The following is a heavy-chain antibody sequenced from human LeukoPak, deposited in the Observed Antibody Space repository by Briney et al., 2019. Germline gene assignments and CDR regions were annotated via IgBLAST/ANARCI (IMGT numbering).Heavy chain of an antibody. D-gene: IGHD3-10*01. Sequence: GGSLRLSCAASGFTFSSYWMHWVRQAPGKGLEWVSVLYSSGSTYYADSVKGRFTISRDNSKNTLYLQMNTLRAEDTAVYYCARWGYGSGTYPTYYFDFWGQGTLVTVSS. CDR2: LYSSGST. J-gene: IGHJ4*02. CDR3: ARWGYGSGTYPTYYFDF. V-gene: IGHV3-53*01. CDR1: GFTFSSYW.